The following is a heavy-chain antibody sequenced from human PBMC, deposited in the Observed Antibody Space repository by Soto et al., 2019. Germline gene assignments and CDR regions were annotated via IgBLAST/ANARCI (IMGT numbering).Heavy chain of an antibody. CDR1: GYTLTSYY. V-gene: IGHV1-46*01. Sequence: ASVKVSCKASGYTLTSYYLHWVRQAPGQGPEWMGIINPSGGITNDAQKFQDRVTMTSDTSTSTVYMELSSLRSEDTAVYYCARGISTTRYYYYYGMDVWGQGTTVTVSS. J-gene: IGHJ6*02. D-gene: IGHD2-2*01. CDR2: INPSGGIT. CDR3: ARGISTTRYYYYYGMDV.